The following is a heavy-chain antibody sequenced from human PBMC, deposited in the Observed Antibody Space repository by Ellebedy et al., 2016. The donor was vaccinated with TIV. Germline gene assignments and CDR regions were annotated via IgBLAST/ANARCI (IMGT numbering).Heavy chain of an antibody. V-gene: IGHV1-2*02. CDR2: INPNSGGT. Sequence: ASVKVSXXASGYTFTGYYMHWVRQAPGQGLEWMGWINPNSGGTNYAQKFQGRVTMTRDTSISTAYMELSRLRSDDTAVYYCARGGEWIQLWAYYFDYWGQGTLVTVSS. D-gene: IGHD5-18*01. CDR3: ARGGEWIQLWAYYFDY. J-gene: IGHJ4*02. CDR1: GYTFTGYY.